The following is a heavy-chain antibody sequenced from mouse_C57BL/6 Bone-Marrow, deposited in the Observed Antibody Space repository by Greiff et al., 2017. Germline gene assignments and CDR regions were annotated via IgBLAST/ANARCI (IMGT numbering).Heavy chain of an antibody. V-gene: IGHV14-4*01. CDR1: GFNIKDDY. Sequence: VQLQQSGAELVRPGASVKLSCTASGFNIKDDYMHWVKQRPEPGLEWIGWIDPENGDTEYASKFQGKATITADTSSNTAYLQLSSLTSEDTAVYYCTFYSKWTWFAYWGQGTLVTVSA. J-gene: IGHJ3*01. D-gene: IGHD2-5*01. CDR2: IDPENGDT. CDR3: TFYSKWTWFAY.